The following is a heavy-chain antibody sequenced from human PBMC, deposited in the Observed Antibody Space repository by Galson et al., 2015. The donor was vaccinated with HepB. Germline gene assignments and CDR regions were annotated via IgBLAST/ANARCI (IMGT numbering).Heavy chain of an antibody. Sequence: SVKVSCKASGYRFASHGISWVRQAPGQGLEWMGWISVRNGDTKYAQKVEDRILMTIDTSTNTVYMELRSLTSDDTAVYYCAREGVYADSVGFAQYFGVDVWGQGTTVIVSS. V-gene: IGHV1-18*04. D-gene: IGHD2/OR15-2a*01. CDR3: AREGVYADSVGFAQYFGVDV. CDR1: GYRFASHG. CDR2: ISVRNGDT. J-gene: IGHJ6*02.